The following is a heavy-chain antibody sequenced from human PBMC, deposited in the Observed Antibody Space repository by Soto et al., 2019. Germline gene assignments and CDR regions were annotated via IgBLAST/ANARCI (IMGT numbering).Heavy chain of an antibody. CDR3: AKDIILYPMDG. CDR1: GFTFSSYG. CDR2: ISYDGSNK. D-gene: IGHD2-8*01. J-gene: IGHJ6*02. Sequence: GGSLRLSCAASGFTFSSYGMHWVRQAPGKGLEWVAVISYDGSNKYYADSVKGRFTISRDNSKNTLYLQMNSLRAEDTAVYYCAKDIILYPMDGWGQGTTVTVSS. V-gene: IGHV3-30*18.